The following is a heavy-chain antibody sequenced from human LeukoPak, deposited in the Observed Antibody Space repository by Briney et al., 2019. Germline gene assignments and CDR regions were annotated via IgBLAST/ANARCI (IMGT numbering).Heavy chain of an antibody. V-gene: IGHV5-51*01. CDR1: GYSFTSYW. CDR3: ARRGHRWGQLLSDAFDI. D-gene: IGHD2-2*01. J-gene: IGHJ3*02. CDR2: IYPGDSDT. Sequence: PGESLKISCKGSGYSFTSYWIGWVRQMPGKGLEWIGIIYPGDSDTRYSPSFQGQVTISADKSISTAYLQWSSLKASDTAMYYCARRGHRWGQLLSDAFDIWGQGTMVTVSS.